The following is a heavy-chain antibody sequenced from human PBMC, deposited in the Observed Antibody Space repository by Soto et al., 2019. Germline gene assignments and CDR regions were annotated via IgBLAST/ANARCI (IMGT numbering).Heavy chain of an antibody. CDR3: ARRNIAAAGGWFDP. J-gene: IGHJ5*02. Sequence: SETLSLTCTVSGGSISTGDYYWSWIRQPPGKGLESIGYISYSGSTYYNPSLRSRLTISVDTSKNQFSLRLNSVTTADTAVYYCARRNIAAAGGWFDPWGQGTLVTVSS. D-gene: IGHD6-13*01. CDR1: GGSISTGDYY. CDR2: ISYSGST. V-gene: IGHV4-30-4*01.